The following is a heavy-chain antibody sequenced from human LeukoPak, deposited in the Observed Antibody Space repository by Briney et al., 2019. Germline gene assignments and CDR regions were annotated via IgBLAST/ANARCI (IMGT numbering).Heavy chain of an antibody. CDR3: ARDSRIAAEDYYYYGMDV. CDR1: GYTFTSYY. J-gene: IGHJ6*02. D-gene: IGHD6-13*01. Sequence: ASVKVSCKASGYTFTSYYMHWVRQAPGQGLEWMGIINPSGGSTNYAQKFQGRVTMTRDTSTSTAYMELSSLRSEDTAVYYCARDSRIAAEDYYYYGMDVWGQGTTVTVSS. CDR2: INPSGGST. V-gene: IGHV1-46*01.